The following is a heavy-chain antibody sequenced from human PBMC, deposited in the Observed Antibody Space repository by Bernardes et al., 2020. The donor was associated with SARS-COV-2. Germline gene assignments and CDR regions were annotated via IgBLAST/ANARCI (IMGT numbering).Heavy chain of an antibody. CDR1: GFTFSSYG. CDR3: ARGADYVWGSYRYPVDF. CDR2: IWDVGNKI. V-gene: IGHV3-33*01. J-gene: IGHJ4*02. D-gene: IGHD3-16*02. Sequence: GGSLRLSCAASGFTFSSYGMHWVRQAPGKGLEWVSVIWDVGNKISYADSVKGRFTISRDNSKNTLYLQMDSLRAEDTAVYYCARGADYVWGSYRYPVDFWGQGTLVTVSS.